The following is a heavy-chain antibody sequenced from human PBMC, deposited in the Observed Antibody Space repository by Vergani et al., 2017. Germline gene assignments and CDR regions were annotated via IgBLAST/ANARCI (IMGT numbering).Heavy chain of an antibody. J-gene: IGHJ4*02. CDR1: GFTFSNAW. D-gene: IGHD1-26*01. CDR2: IKSKTDGGTT. CDR3: TTTTPIPPPKWELLHPLDY. Sequence: EVQLVESGGGLVKPGGSLRLSCAASGFTFSNAWMSWVRQAPGKGLEWVGRIKSKTDGGTTDYAAPVKGRFTISRDDSKNTLYLQMNSLKTEDTAVYYCTTTTPIPPPKWELLHPLDYWGQGTLVTVSS. V-gene: IGHV3-15*01.